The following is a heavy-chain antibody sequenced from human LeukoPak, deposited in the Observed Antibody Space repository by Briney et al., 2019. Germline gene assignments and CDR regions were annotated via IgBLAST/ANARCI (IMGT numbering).Heavy chain of an antibody. V-gene: IGHV1-2*04. CDR1: GYTFTGYY. Sequence: ASVKVSCKASGYTFTGYYMHWVRQAPGQGLEWMGWINPNSGGTNYAQKFQGWVTMTRDTSISTAYMELSRLRSDDTAVYHCARLNLRGSSWTYYFDYWGQGTLVTVSS. CDR3: ARLNLRGSSWTYYFDY. D-gene: IGHD6-13*01. J-gene: IGHJ4*02. CDR2: INPNSGGT.